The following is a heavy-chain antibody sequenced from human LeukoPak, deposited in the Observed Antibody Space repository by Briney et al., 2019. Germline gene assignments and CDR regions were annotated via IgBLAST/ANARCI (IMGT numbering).Heavy chain of an antibody. J-gene: IGHJ4*02. Sequence: GGSLRLSCAASGFTVSSNYMTWVRQAPGKGLEWVSVIYSGGSTYYADSVKGRFTISRDNSKSTLYLQMNSLRAEDTAVYYCAREDNWNDVPFDYWGQGTLVTVSS. CDR3: AREDNWNDVPFDY. D-gene: IGHD1-1*01. CDR1: GFTVSSNY. CDR2: IYSGGST. V-gene: IGHV3-66*01.